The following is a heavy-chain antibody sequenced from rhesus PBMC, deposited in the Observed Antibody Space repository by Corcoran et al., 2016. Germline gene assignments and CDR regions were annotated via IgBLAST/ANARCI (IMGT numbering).Heavy chain of an antibody. D-gene: IGHD2-2*01. Sequence: QVQLQESGPGLVKPSETLSLTCAVSGGSISDDSYWTWLRQPPGKGLEWIGNIYGRTGGTNHNPSLKNRVTISIATSKNRASLKLSSVTAADTAVYYCAATSVQDYWGQGVLVTVSS. CDR3: AATSVQDY. V-gene: IGHV4-106*01. J-gene: IGHJ4*01. CDR1: GGSISDDSY. CDR2: IYGRTGGT.